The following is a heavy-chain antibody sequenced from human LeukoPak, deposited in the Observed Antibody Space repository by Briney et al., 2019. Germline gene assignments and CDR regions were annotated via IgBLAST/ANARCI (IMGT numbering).Heavy chain of an antibody. Sequence: PGGSLRLSCAASGFTFSSYEMNWVRQAPGKGGQWISYSSSSGTSIYYAAFLKGRITVSRDNTKNSVYLQMNSLRAEDTAVYYCARDSPITGSFYYYMDVWGKGTTVTVSS. D-gene: IGHD1-20*01. V-gene: IGHV3-48*03. CDR1: GFTFSSYE. CDR2: SSSSGTSI. J-gene: IGHJ6*03. CDR3: ARDSPITGSFYYYMDV.